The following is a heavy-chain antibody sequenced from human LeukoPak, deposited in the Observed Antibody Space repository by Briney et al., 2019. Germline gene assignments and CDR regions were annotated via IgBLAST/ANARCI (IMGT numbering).Heavy chain of an antibody. D-gene: IGHD6-13*01. Sequence: ASVKVSCKASGYTFTSYGISWVRQAPGQGLEWMGWISAYNGNTNYAQKLQGRVTITADESTSTAYMELSSLRSEDTAVYYCARAGPIAADLFDYWGQGTLVTVSS. CDR2: ISAYNGNT. CDR1: GYTFTSYG. V-gene: IGHV1-18*01. CDR3: ARAGPIAADLFDY. J-gene: IGHJ4*02.